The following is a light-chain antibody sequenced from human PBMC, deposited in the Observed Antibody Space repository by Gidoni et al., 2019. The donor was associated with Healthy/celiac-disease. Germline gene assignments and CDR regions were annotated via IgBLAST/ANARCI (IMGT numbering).Light chain of an antibody. CDR1: QSISSY. Sequence: DIQLTHSPSSLSASVGDRVTITCRASQSISSYLNWYQQKPGKAPKLLIYAASSLQSGVPSRFSGSGSGTDFTLTISSLQPEDFATYYCQQSYSTPLLTFXGXTKVEIK. CDR2: AAS. V-gene: IGKV1-39*01. CDR3: QQSYSTPLLT. J-gene: IGKJ4*01.